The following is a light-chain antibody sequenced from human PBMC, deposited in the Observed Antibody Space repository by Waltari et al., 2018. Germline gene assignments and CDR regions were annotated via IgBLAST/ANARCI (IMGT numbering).Light chain of an antibody. CDR3: QQRYNWPPT. Sequence: EIVFTQSPATLSLSPGERATLSYRASQSVGANLAWYQQIAGQAPRLLIYDASNRATGIPARFSGSGSGADFTLTISSLEPEDFAVYYCQQRYNWPPTFGGGTKVEIE. V-gene: IGKV3-11*01. J-gene: IGKJ4*01. CDR1: QSVGAN. CDR2: DAS.